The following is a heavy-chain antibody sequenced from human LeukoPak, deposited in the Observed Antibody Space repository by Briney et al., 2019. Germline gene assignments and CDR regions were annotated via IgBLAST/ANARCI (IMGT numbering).Heavy chain of an antibody. CDR2: IYPGDSDT. CDR1: GYSFSSYW. CDR3: AIYSDTYYFDH. Sequence: GESLKISCKGSGYSFSSYWIGWVRQMPGKGLEWMGIIYPGDSDTRYSPPLQGQVTISADKSISTAYLQWSSLKASDTAMYYCAIYSDTYYFDHWGQGTLVTVSS. J-gene: IGHJ4*02. V-gene: IGHV5-51*01. D-gene: IGHD1-26*01.